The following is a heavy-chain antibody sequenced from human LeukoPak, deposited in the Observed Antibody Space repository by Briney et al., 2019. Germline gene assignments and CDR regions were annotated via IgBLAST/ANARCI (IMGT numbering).Heavy chain of an antibody. CDR2: LTYRGGA. V-gene: IGHV4-34*01. D-gene: IGHD2-21*02. Sequence: SETLSLTCAMYGGFDTYYWTFVRLAPGKGLEWIGELTYRGGAKYNPSLKSRVTISLNTPLRQFSLELRSLTAADTAIYYCGAFGGDWNTASWGQGTPVTVSS. J-gene: IGHJ5*02. CDR3: GAFGGDWNTAS. CDR1: GGFDTYY.